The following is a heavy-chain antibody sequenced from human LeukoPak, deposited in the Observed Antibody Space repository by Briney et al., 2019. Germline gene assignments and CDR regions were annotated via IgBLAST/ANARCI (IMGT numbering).Heavy chain of an antibody. J-gene: IGHJ4*02. CDR2: IYHSGTS. CDR1: GGSMTSYY. CDR3: ARGSGSGSYYDY. Sequence: SETLSLTCSVSGGSMTSYYWSWIRQPPGKGLEWIGYIYHSGTSNYNPSLPSRVAMSVDTSKNQISLKVRSVTSADTAVYYCARGSGSGSYYDYWGQGTLVTVSS. V-gene: IGHV4-59*01. D-gene: IGHD1-26*01.